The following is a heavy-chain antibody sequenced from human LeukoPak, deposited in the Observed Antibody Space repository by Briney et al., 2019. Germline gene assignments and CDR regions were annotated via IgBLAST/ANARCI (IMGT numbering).Heavy chain of an antibody. Sequence: PGGSLRLSCAASGFTFSSYSMNWVRQAPGKGLEWVSSISSSSSYIYYADSVKGRFTISRDNAKNSLYLQMNSLRAEDTAVYYCARDLKGHSGYDYLGDYYGMDVWGQGTTVTVSS. J-gene: IGHJ6*02. CDR1: GFTFSSYS. CDR3: ARDLKGHSGYDYLGDYYGMDV. V-gene: IGHV3-21*01. CDR2: ISSSSSYI. D-gene: IGHD5-12*01.